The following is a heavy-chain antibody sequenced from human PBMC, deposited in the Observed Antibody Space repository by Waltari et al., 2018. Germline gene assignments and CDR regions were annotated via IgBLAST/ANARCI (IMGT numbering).Heavy chain of an antibody. Sequence: QVQLQESGPGLVKPSETLSLTCTVSGGSISSYYWSWIRQPPGKGLEWIGYIYYSGSTNYNPSLKSRVTISVDTSKNQFSLKLSSVTAADTAVYYCARSNYGSGRFPHTLPHRVYNWFDPWGQGTLVTVSS. CDR1: GGSISSYY. D-gene: IGHD3-10*01. CDR3: ARSNYGSGRFPHTLPHRVYNWFDP. V-gene: IGHV4-59*01. J-gene: IGHJ5*02. CDR2: IYYSGST.